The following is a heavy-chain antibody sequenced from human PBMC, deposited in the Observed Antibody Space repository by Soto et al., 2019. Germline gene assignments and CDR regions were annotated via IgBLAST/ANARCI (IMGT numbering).Heavy chain of an antibody. V-gene: IGHV1-69*01. CDR2: IIPIFGTA. Sequence: SVNVSCKTSGGTFSSYSISWVRQAPGQGLEWMGGIIPIFGTANYAQKFQGRATTTADESTSTDYMELSSLRSEETAVYHCARGLXATWFEPWGQGTLVTV. CDR3: ARGLXATWFEP. J-gene: IGHJ5*02. D-gene: IGHD1-26*01. CDR1: GGTFSSYS.